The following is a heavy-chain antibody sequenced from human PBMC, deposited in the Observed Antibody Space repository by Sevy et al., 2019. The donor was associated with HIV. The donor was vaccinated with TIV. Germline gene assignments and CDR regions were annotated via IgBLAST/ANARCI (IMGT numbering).Heavy chain of an antibody. V-gene: IGHV1-24*01. J-gene: IGHJ4*02. CDR3: ATTREYYSDNSGYLDY. Sequence: ASVKVSCKVSGHTLTDLGIHWVRQAPGKGLEWLGRFDPEDGETIYAKKFQGRLTMTEDTSTDTAYMELNSLRFDDTAVYYCATTREYYSDNSGYLDYWGQGTLVTVSS. CDR1: GHTLTDLG. D-gene: IGHD3-22*01. CDR2: FDPEDGET.